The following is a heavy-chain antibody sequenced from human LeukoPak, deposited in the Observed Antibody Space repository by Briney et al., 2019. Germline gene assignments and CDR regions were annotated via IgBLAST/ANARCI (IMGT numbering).Heavy chain of an antibody. CDR1: GYTFSNYY. Sequence: ASVKVSCKASGYTFSNYYLHWVRQAPGQGLEWMGGIIPIFGTANYAQKFQGRVTITADESTSTAYMELSSLRSEDTAVYYCATARRHDAFDIWGQGTMVTVSS. J-gene: IGHJ3*02. CDR2: IIPIFGTA. V-gene: IGHV1-69*13. D-gene: IGHD6-6*01. CDR3: ATARRHDAFDI.